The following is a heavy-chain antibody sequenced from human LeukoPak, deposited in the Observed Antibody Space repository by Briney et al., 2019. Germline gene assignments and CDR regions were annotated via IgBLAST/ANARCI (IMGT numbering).Heavy chain of an antibody. CDR3: AGNRNALGDVNWLDP. D-gene: IGHD1/OR15-1a*01. CDR1: GASISGYY. CDR2: IYDTGSS. Sequence: SETLSLTCTVSGASISGYYWNWIRQSPGKGLEWIAFIYDTGSSNYNPSLTSRVTISVDKPKSQFSLKLKSVTAADTAVYYCAGNRNALGDVNWLDPWGQGTLVTVSS. V-gene: IGHV4-59*01. J-gene: IGHJ5*02.